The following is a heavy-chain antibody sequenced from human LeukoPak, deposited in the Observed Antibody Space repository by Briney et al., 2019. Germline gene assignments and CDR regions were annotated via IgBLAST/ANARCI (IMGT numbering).Heavy chain of an antibody. CDR2: IIPIFGTA. CDR3: ARDSHQTYYYDSSGYYLPDY. J-gene: IGHJ4*02. D-gene: IGHD3-22*01. CDR1: GGTFSSYG. Sequence: GASVKVSCKASGGTFSSYGISWVRQAPGQGLEWMGGIIPIFGTANYAQKFQGRVTMTRDTSTSTVYMELSSLRSEDTAVYYCARDSHQTYYYDSSGYYLPDYWGQGTLVTVSS. V-gene: IGHV1-69*05.